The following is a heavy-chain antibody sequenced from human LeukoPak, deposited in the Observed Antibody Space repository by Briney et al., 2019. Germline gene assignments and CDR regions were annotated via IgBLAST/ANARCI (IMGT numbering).Heavy chain of an antibody. V-gene: IGHV3-20*04. Sequence: GGSLRLSCAASGFKFDDYGMSWVRQAPGKGLEWVCDINWNGAWTGYADSVKGRFTISRDNAKNSLYLQMNSLRAEDTALYYCAGYYYDSSHGFDLWGQGTLVTVSA. D-gene: IGHD3-22*01. J-gene: IGHJ5*02. CDR3: AGYYYDSSHGFDL. CDR2: INWNGAWT. CDR1: GFKFDDYG.